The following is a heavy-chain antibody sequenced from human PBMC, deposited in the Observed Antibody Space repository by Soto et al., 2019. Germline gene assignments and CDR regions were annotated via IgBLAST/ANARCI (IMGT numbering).Heavy chain of an antibody. CDR1: GYTFTSYG. V-gene: IGHV1-18*04. CDR2: ISAYNGNT. Sequence: GXSVKVSCKASGYTFTSYGIIWVRQAPGQGLEWMGWISAYNGNTNYAQKLQGRVTMTTDTSTSTAYMELRSLGSDDTAVYYCARVKVVVVTAQLHYYYGMDVCGQGTTVTVSS. CDR3: ARVKVVVVTAQLHYYYGMDV. J-gene: IGHJ6*02. D-gene: IGHD2-21*02.